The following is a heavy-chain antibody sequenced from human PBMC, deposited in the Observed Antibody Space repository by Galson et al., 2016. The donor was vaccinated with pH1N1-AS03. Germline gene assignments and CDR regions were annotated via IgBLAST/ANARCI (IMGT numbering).Heavy chain of an antibody. V-gene: IGHV3-48*04. CDR3: ARTSGAYFGSAFDI. CDR2: ISSDSTTI. D-gene: IGHD1-26*01. CDR1: GFTFSHYS. Sequence: SLRLSCAASGFTFSHYSMNWVRQAPGKGLEWVSYISSDSTTIYYADSVKGRFTISRDNAKNSLYLQMNSLTAEDTAIYYCARTSGAYFGSAFDIWGQGTMVTVSS. J-gene: IGHJ3*02.